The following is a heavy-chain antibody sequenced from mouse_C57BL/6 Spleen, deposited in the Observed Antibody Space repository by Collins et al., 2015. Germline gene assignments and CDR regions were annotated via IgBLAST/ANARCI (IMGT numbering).Heavy chain of an antibody. J-gene: IGHJ1*03. CDR2: IDPENGDT. CDR3: TAIVAPYFDV. Sequence: VQLQQSGAELVKPGASVKLSCKASGYTFTEYTIHWVKQRPEQGLEWIGWIDPENGDTEYASEFQGKATITSDTSSNTAYLQLSSLTSEDTAVYYCTAIVAPYFDVWGTGTTVTVSS. V-gene: IGHV14-4*01. D-gene: IGHD1-1*01. CDR1: GYTFTEYT.